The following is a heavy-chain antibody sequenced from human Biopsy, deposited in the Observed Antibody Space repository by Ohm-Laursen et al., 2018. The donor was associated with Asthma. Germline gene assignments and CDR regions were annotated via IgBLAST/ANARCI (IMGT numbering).Heavy chain of an antibody. CDR3: ARGQKSAGDRWFDP. CDR2: INPNSGGT. J-gene: IGHJ5*02. V-gene: IGHV1-2*02. D-gene: IGHD6-13*01. Sequence: GASVKVSCKASGYTFIGCPIHWMRQAPGQGLEWMGWINPNSGGTNYAQKFQGRVTMTRDTSISTAYMEVSRLRSDDTAVYYCARGQKSAGDRWFDPWGQGTLVTVSS. CDR1: GYTFIGCP.